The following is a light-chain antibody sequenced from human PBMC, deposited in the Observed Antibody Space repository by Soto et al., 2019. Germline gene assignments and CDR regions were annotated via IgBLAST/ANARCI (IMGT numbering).Light chain of an antibody. CDR2: GAY. Sequence: EIVMTQSPATLSVSPGERATLSCRASQSVKNNLAWYQQKLGRAPRLLIYGAYTRATGVPARFSGSGSGTEFTLTISSLQSEDFAVYYCQQSNSWPLTFGQGTRLEIK. CDR1: QSVKNN. CDR3: QQSNSWPLT. V-gene: IGKV3-15*01. J-gene: IGKJ5*01.